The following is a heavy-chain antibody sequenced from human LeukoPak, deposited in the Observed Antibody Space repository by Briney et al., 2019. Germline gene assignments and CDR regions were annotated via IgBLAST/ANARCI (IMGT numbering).Heavy chain of an antibody. D-gene: IGHD3-16*02. CDR2: IYTSGST. CDR3: AKSNSYGLVDI. J-gene: IGHJ3*02. V-gene: IGHV4-61*02. CDR1: GGSISSSSYY. Sequence: SETLSLTCTVSGGSISSSSYYWSWIRQPAGKGLEWIGRIYTSGSTNYNPSLKSRVTMSIDTSKNQFSLKVTSVTAADTAVYYCAKSNSYGLVDIWGQGTMVTVSS.